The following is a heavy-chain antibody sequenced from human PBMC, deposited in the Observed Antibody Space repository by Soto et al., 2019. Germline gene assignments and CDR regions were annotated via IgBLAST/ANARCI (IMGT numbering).Heavy chain of an antibody. CDR1: GGSISSYY. CDR2: IYYSGST. J-gene: IGHJ5*02. Sequence: SETLSLTCTVSGGSISSYYWSWIRQPPGKGLEWIGYIYYSGSTNYNPSLKSRVTISVDTSKNQFSLKLSSVTAADTAVYYCESLVDIVAAYNWFDPWGQGTLVTVAS. D-gene: IGHD5-12*01. CDR3: ESLVDIVAAYNWFDP. V-gene: IGHV4-59*08.